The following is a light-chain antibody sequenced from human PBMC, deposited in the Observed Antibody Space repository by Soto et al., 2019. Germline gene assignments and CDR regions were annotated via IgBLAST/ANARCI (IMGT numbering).Light chain of an antibody. V-gene: IGKV1-5*01. CDR3: QQYNSHSGT. CDR2: DAS. J-gene: IGKJ1*01. Sequence: DIQMTQSPSTLSASVGDRVTITCRASQSISSWLAWYQQKPGKAPKLLIYDASSVESGVTSRFSGSGSGTQFTLTVSSLQPDDFATYYCQQYNSHSGTFGQGTKVEIK. CDR1: QSISSW.